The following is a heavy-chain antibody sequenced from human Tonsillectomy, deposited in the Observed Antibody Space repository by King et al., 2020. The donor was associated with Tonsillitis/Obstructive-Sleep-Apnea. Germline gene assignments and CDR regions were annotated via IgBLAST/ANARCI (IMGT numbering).Heavy chain of an antibody. V-gene: IGHV4-39*01. J-gene: IGHJ5*02. CDR2: IYYSGST. CDR3: ARTWGGVGTTRGWFDP. CDR1: GGSISSSSYY. D-gene: IGHD1-26*01. Sequence: QLQESGPGLVKPSETLSLTCTVSGGSISSSSYYWGWIRQPPGKGLEWIGSIYYSGSTYYNPSLKSRVTISVDTSKNQFSLKLNSVTAADTAVYYCARTWGGVGTTRGWFDPWGQGTLVTVSS.